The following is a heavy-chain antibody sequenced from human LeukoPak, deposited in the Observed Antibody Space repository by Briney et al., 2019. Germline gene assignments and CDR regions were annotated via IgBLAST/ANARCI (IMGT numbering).Heavy chain of an antibody. CDR1: SGSISSYY. CDR2: IYTSGTI. J-gene: IGHJ5*02. CDR3: ARDSGTTGEVKFDP. D-gene: IGHD3-10*01. V-gene: IGHV4-4*07. Sequence: SETLSLTCTVSSGSISSYYWSWIRQPAGTALEWIGRIYTSGTITYNPPLKSRVTMSVDTSKNQFSLKLSSVAAADTAVYYCARDSGTTGEVKFDPWGQGTLVTVSS.